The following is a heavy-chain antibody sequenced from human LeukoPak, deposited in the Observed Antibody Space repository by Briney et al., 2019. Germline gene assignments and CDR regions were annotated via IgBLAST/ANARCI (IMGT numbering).Heavy chain of an antibody. CDR1: GFTFSRLA. D-gene: IGHD3-22*01. V-gene: IGHV3-23*01. J-gene: IGHJ4*02. CDR2: ISASGP. Sequence: GGSLRLSCAASGFTFSRLAMTWVRQAPGKGLEWVSTISASGPYYADAVRGRFTIFRDNSRNTLSLQMDSLRAEDTAVYYCAEDHESDGYPCLDHWGLGTLVTVSS. CDR3: AEDHESDGYPCLDH.